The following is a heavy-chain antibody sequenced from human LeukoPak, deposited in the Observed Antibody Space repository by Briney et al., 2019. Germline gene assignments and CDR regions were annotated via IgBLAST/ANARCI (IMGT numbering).Heavy chain of an antibody. CDR1: GFTFSDYY. Sequence: GGSLRLSCAASGFTFSDYYMGWIRQAQGKGLEWVSYISGSGSTIYYAHSVKGRFTISRDNAKKSLYLQMNSLRAEDTAVYYCGRDFGLIGTKRSLDIWGQGTMVTVSS. V-gene: IGHV3-11*01. D-gene: IGHD1-7*01. J-gene: IGHJ3*02. CDR2: ISGSGSTI. CDR3: GRDFGLIGTKRSLDI.